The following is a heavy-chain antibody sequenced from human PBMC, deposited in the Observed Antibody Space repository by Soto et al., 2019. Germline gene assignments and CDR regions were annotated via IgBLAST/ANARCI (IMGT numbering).Heavy chain of an antibody. CDR2: ISNSGTA. CDR1: GGSMSGYS. Sequence: SETLSLTGTVSGGSMSGYSWSWIRQPPGRGLEWIGHISNSGTANYSPSLKSRLTMSVDTSKNQISLKVTSVTAADTAVYYCASSGAGSGDYWGQGILVTVSS. D-gene: IGHD3-10*01. CDR3: ASSGAGSGDY. V-gene: IGHV4-59*01. J-gene: IGHJ4*02.